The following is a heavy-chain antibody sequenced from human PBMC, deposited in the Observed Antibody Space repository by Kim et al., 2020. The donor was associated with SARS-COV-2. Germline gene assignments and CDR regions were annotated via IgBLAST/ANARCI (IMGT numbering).Heavy chain of an antibody. CDR3: ARLTPGYGKVAFDI. CDR1: GFTLGDYY. CDR2: TRNKVTSYTT. Sequence: GGSLRLSCAASGFTLGDYYMDWVRQAPGKGLEWVGRTRNKVTSYTTEYAASVQGRFPISRDDSKNSLYLQMNRLKNEATAVYYCARLTPGYGKVAFDIWGQGPMVTVSS. D-gene: IGHD4-17*01. J-gene: IGHJ3*02. V-gene: IGHV3-72*01.